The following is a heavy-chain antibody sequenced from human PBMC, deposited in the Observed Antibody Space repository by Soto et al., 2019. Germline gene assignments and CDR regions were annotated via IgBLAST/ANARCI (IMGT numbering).Heavy chain of an antibody. V-gene: IGHV1-69*13. J-gene: IGHJ3*02. CDR1: GGTFSSYA. D-gene: IGHD3-22*01. CDR3: ARGDYYFDSSGPRPDAFDI. CDR2: IIPIFGTA. Sequence: SVKVSCKASGGTFSSYAISWVRQAPGQGLEWMGGIIPIFGTANYAQKFQGRVTITADESTSTAYMELSSLRSEDTAVYYCARGDYYFDSSGPRPDAFDISGQGTMVTVSS.